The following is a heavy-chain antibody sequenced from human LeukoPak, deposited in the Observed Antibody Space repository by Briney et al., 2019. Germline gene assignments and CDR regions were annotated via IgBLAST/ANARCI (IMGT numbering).Heavy chain of an antibody. J-gene: IGHJ3*02. CDR2: IYYSGST. Sequence: SETLSLTCTVSGGSISSSSYYWGWIRQPPGNGLEWIGSIYYSGSTYYNPSLKSRVTISVDTSKNQFSLKLSSVTAADTAVYYCARLDGKGDAFDIWGQGTMVTVSS. D-gene: IGHD1-1*01. V-gene: IGHV4-39*01. CDR1: GGSISSSSYY. CDR3: ARLDGKGDAFDI.